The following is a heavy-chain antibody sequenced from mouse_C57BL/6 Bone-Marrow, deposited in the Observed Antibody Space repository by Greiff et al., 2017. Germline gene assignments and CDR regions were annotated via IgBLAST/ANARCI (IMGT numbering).Heavy chain of an antibody. D-gene: IGHD1-1*01. J-gene: IGHJ2*01. CDR1: GFTFSSYG. CDR3: ARRLLRYYFDY. V-gene: IGHV5-6*02. Sequence: EVMLVEPGGDLVKPGGSLKLSCAASGFTFSSYGMSWVRQTPDKRLEWVATISSGGSYTYYTTSVKGRFTISRDNAKNTLYLQMSSLKSEYTAMYYCARRLLRYYFDYWGQGTTLTVSS. CDR2: ISSGGSYT.